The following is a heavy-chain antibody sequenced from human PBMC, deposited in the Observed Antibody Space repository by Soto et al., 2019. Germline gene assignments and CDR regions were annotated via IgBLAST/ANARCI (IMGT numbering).Heavy chain of an antibody. CDR1: GYTFTSYG. CDR3: AREGGIAAAGIFNYYYYYMDV. J-gene: IGHJ6*03. Sequence: ASVKVSCKASGYTFTSYGISWVRQAPGQGLERMGWISAYNGNTNYAQKLQGRVTMTTDTSTSTAYMELRSLRSDDTAVYYCAREGGIAAAGIFNYYYYYMDVWGKGTTVTVSS. D-gene: IGHD6-13*01. V-gene: IGHV1-18*01. CDR2: ISAYNGNT.